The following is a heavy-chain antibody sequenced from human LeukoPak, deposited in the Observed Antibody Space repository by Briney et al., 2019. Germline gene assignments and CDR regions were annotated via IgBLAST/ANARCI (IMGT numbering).Heavy chain of an antibody. CDR1: GFTFSNYG. CDR3: VKDNPLDY. J-gene: IGHJ4*02. D-gene: IGHD1-14*01. V-gene: IGHV3-30*02. Sequence: GGSLRLSCGASGFTFSNYGMLWVRQAPGKGLEWVAFIRYDGSNKLYADSMKGRFTISRDSSKNTLYLHINSLRAEDTAVYYCVKDNPLDYWGQGTLVIVSS. CDR2: IRYDGSNK.